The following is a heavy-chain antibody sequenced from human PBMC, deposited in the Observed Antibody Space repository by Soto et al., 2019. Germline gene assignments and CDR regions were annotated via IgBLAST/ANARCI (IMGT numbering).Heavy chain of an antibody. Sequence: QVQLVESGGGLVKPGGSLRLSCVASGFTFSDYFMNWIRQAPGKGLEWVSYISGSSGTFYYGDSVKGRFTISRDNAKNEPYLQLGSRRAADTAVYNSARAMLDVYSHSPTLYSSSGLDVWGQGTKVTVSS. CDR3: ARAMLDVYSHSPTLYSSSGLDV. D-gene: IGHD3-16*01. J-gene: IGHJ6*02. CDR1: GFTFSDYF. CDR2: ISGSSGTF. V-gene: IGHV3-11*01.